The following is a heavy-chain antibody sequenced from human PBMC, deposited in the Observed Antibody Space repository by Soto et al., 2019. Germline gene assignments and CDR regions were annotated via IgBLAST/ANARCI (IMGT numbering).Heavy chain of an antibody. D-gene: IGHD3-16*01. CDR1: GYTFTSYG. CDR3: ARAYGPSYYYSSMDV. CDR2: ISTYNGSP. Sequence: QVQLVQSGAEVKKPGASVKVSCKASGYTFTSYGISWVRQAPGQGLEWMGWISTYNGSPNYAQKLQGRVTMTTDTSTSTAYMELRSLRSDDTAVYFCARAYGPSYYYSSMDVWGKGTTVTVSS. J-gene: IGHJ6*03. V-gene: IGHV1-18*01.